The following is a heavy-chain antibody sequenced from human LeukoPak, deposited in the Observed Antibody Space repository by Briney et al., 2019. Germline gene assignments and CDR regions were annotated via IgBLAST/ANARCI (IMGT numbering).Heavy chain of an antibody. J-gene: IGHJ4*02. D-gene: IGHD6-19*01. CDR3: TYSSGWYLFFDY. Sequence: GGSLRLSCVASGFTFSNGWMSWVRQAPGKGLEWVGRIKSKTDGGITDYAAPVKGRFTISRDYSKNTLYLQRNSLETEDTAVYYCTYSSGWYLFFDYWGQGTLVTVSS. V-gene: IGHV3-15*01. CDR2: IKSKTDGGIT. CDR1: GFTFSNGW.